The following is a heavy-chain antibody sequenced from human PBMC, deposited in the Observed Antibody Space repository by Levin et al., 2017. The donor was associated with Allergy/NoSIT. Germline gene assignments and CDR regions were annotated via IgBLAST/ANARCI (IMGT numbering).Heavy chain of an antibody. D-gene: IGHD2/OR15-2a*01. CDR3: ARVDLALLGRDY. CDR1: GFTFGSYA. V-gene: IGHV3-64*01. J-gene: IGHJ4*02. Sequence: GGSLRLSCAASGFTFGSYAMHWVRQAPGKGLEYVSAISSNGGSTYYANSVKGRFTISRDNSKNTLYLQMGSLRAEDMAVYYCARVDLALLGRDYWGQGTLVTVSS. CDR2: ISSNGGST.